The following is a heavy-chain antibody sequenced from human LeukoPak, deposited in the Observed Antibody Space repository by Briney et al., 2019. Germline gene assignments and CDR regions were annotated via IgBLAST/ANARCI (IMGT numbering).Heavy chain of an antibody. J-gene: IGHJ5*02. CDR3: AKGGYGPGTYNWFDP. D-gene: IGHD3-10*01. CDR1: GFTFSSYA. V-gene: IGHV3-23*01. Sequence: PGGSLRLSCAASGFTFSSYAMFWVRQAPGKGLEWVSYISGSGGGTRIADSVKGRFTISRDNSRNTLYLQMNSLRAEDTAVYYCAKGGYGPGTYNWFDPWGQGTLATVSS. CDR2: ISGSGGGT.